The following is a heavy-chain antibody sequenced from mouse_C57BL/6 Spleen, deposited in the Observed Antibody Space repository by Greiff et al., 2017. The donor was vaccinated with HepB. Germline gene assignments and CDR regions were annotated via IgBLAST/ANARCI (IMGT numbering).Heavy chain of an antibody. CDR3: ARRYDYDGAMDY. CDR2: IDPSDSYT. J-gene: IGHJ4*01. Sequence: VQLQQPGAELVRPGTSVKLSCKASGYTFTSYWMHWVKQRPGQGLEWIGVIDPSDSYTNYNQKFKGKATLTVATSSSTAYMQLSSLTSEDSAVYYCARRYDYDGAMDYWGQGTSVTVSS. V-gene: IGHV1-59*01. CDR1: GYTFTSYW. D-gene: IGHD2-4*01.